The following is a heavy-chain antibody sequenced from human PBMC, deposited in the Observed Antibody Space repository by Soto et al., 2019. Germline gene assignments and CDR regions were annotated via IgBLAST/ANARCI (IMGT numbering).Heavy chain of an antibody. D-gene: IGHD2-2*01. V-gene: IGHV1-2*04. Sequence: ASVKVSCKASGYTFTGYYMHWVRQAPGQGLEWMGWINPNSGGTNYAQKFQGWVTMTRDTSISTAYTELSMLRSDDTAVYYCSRSAGYCSSTRCQRGASYYYYRKGGWRQRTTVTVS. CDR1: GYTFTGYY. J-gene: IGHJ6*02. CDR3: SRSAGYCSSTRCQRGASYYYYRKGG. CDR2: INPNSGGT.